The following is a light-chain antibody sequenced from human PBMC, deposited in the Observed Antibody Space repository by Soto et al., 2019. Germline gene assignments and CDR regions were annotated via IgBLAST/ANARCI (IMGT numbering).Light chain of an antibody. V-gene: IGLV2-8*01. J-gene: IGLJ2*01. CDR1: SSDVGGYNY. CDR3: SSYAGSNPVV. CDR2: EVT. Sequence: QSVLTQPPSASGSPGQSVTISCTGTSSDVGGYNYVSWYQQHPGKAPKLMIYEVTKRPSGVPDRFSGSKSGNTASLTVSGLQAEDEADYNCSSYAGSNPVVFGGGTKVTVL.